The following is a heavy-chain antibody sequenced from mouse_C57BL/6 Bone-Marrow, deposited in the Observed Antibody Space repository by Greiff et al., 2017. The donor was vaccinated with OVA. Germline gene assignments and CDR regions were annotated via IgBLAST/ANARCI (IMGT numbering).Heavy chain of an antibody. CDR3: GKSGKGSSFLDN. Sequence: VQLQQSGPELVKPGASVKMSCKASGYTFTDYNMHWVKQSHGKSLEWIGYINPNNGGTSYNQKFKGKATLTVTKSSSPAYLELRTLTSEDSAVFYWGKSGKGSSFLDNGGKGTTLTVSS. D-gene: IGHD1-1*01. CDR1: GYTFTDYN. CDR2: INPNNGGT. J-gene: IGHJ2*01. V-gene: IGHV1-22*01.